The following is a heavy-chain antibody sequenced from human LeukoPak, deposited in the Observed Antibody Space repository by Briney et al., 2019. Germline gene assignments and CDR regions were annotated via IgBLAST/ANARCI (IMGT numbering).Heavy chain of an antibody. CDR1: GDSVSSNSAA. D-gene: IGHD6-19*01. CDR3: AGGEQWLVRPNFFDY. V-gene: IGHV6-1*01. CDR2: TYYRSKWYN. J-gene: IGHJ4*02. Sequence: SQTLSLTCAISGDSVSSNSAAWNWIRQSPSRGLEWLGRTYYRSKWYNDYAVSVKSRITINPDTSKNQFSLQLNSVTPEDTAVYYCAGGEQWLVRPNFFDYWGQGTLVTVSS.